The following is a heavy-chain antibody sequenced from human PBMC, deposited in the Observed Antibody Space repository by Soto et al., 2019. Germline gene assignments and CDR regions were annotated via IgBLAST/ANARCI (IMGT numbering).Heavy chain of an antibody. J-gene: IGHJ5*02. CDR3: ARGQRFSDWFDP. D-gene: IGHD3-3*01. CDR1: GGSMSSYY. CDR2: VYSSGGT. Sequence: PSETLSLTCSVSGGSMSSYYWTWIRQPAGKGLEWIGRVYSSGGTHYNSSLKSRVTISLDTSKNQFSLRLTSVTAADAAVYYCARGQRFSDWFDPWGQGTLVTVSS. V-gene: IGHV4-4*07.